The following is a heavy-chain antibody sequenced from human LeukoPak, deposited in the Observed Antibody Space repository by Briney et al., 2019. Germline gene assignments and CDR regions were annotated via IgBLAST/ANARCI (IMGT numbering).Heavy chain of an antibody. Sequence: ASVKVSCKASGYTFTGYYMHWVRQAPGQALEWMGWINPNRGGTNYAQKYKGRVTITSDTSISTAYKELSSLGSDDTTGYYCAIYLRITIFGVPVVYYGMDVWGQGTTVTVSS. CDR3: AIYLRITIFGVPVVYYGMDV. J-gene: IGHJ6*02. CDR2: INPNRGGT. V-gene: IGHV1-2*02. CDR1: GYTFTGYY. D-gene: IGHD3-3*01.